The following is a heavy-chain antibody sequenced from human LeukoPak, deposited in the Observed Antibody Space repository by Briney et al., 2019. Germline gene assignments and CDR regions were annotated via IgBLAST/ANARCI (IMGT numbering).Heavy chain of an antibody. CDR1: GYTFTGHY. V-gene: IGHV1-2*02. CDR2: INPNSGGT. D-gene: IGHD6-6*01. Sequence: ASVKVSCKATGYTFTGHYMHWVRQAPGQGLEWMGWINPNSGGTNYAQKFQGRVTMTRDTSISTAYMELSRLRSDDTAVYYCASPLYSSFVDRVDIWSQGTMVTVSS. J-gene: IGHJ3*02. CDR3: ASPLYSSFVDRVDI.